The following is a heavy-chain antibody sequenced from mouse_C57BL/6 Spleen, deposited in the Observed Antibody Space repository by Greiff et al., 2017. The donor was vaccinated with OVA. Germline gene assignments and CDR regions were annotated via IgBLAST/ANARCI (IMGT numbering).Heavy chain of an antibody. J-gene: IGHJ2*01. V-gene: IGHV5-17*01. CDR3: AREDSVVALYYFDY. CDR1: GFTFSDYG. D-gene: IGHD1-1*01. CDR2: ISSGSSTI. Sequence: EVKVVESGGGLVKPGGSLKLSCAASGFTFSDYGMHWVRQAPEKGLEWVAYISSGSSTIYYADTVKGRFTISRDNAKNTLFLQMTSLRSEDTAMYYCAREDSVVALYYFDYWGQGTTLTVSS.